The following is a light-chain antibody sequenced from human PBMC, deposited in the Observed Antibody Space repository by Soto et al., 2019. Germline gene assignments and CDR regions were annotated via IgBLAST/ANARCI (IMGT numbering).Light chain of an antibody. CDR3: HQYDTYS. V-gene: IGKV1-5*01. CDR1: QNIGDW. J-gene: IGKJ1*01. CDR2: HAS. Sequence: DIQMTQSPSTLPSFVGDRVTLACRASQNIGDWLAWYRQKPGTAAELLIYHASTLVSGVPSRFSGSGSGTEFTLTISSLQPDDFATYFCHQYDTYSFGQGTKVDNK.